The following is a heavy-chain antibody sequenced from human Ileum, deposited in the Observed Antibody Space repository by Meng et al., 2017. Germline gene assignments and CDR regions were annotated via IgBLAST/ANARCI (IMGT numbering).Heavy chain of an antibody. J-gene: IGHJ4*02. CDR3: ASGSGSLDY. Sequence: QVQRQHSGPVLVKPSQTLSLTCAVSGGSVSSNIAAWNWIRQSPLRGLEWLGRTYYRSKWYSEYAVSVKSRISITPDTSKNQFSLQMNSVTPEDTAVYYCASGSGSLDYWGPGTLVTVSS. CDR2: TYYRSKWYS. V-gene: IGHV6-1*01. D-gene: IGHD3-3*01. CDR1: GGSVSSNIAA.